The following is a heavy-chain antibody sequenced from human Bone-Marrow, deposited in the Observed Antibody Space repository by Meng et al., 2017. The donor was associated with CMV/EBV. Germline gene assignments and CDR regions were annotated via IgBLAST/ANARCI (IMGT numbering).Heavy chain of an antibody. CDR1: GFTFSFYA. Sequence: GESLKISCAASGFTFSFYAMTWVRQAPGKGLEWVSAITGSGGSTYYADSVKGRFTISRENSRNTLYLQMNSLRAEDTAVYYCARDYGTRSSWGGLDYWGQGTPVTVSS. V-gene: IGHV3-23*01. J-gene: IGHJ4*02. D-gene: IGHD6-13*01. CDR2: ITGSGGST. CDR3: ARDYGTRSSWGGLDY.